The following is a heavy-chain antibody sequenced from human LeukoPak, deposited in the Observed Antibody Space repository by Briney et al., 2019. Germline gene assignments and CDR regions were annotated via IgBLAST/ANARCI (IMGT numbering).Heavy chain of an antibody. J-gene: IGHJ6*03. V-gene: IGHV3-7*01. CDR2: IKQDGSEK. CDR1: GFTFSSYW. CDR3: ARLKWLVGYYYYYYMDV. D-gene: IGHD6-19*01. Sequence: GGSLRLSCAASGFTFSSYWMSWVRQAPGKGLEWVANIKQDGSEKYYVDSVKGRFTISRDNAKNSLYLQMNSLRAEDTAVYYCARLKWLVGYYYYYYMDVWGKGTTVTASS.